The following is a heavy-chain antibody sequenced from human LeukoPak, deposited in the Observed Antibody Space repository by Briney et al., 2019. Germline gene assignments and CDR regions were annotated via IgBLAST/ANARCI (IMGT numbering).Heavy chain of an antibody. CDR3: ARASYSSSWDPFDC. D-gene: IGHD6-13*01. CDR2: IYTSGST. CDR1: GGSISSGSYY. V-gene: IGHV4-61*02. Sequence: PSETLSLTCTVSGGSISSGSYYWSWIRQPAGKGLEWIGRIYTSGSTNYNPSLKSRVTISVDTSKNQFSLKLSSVTAADTAVYYCARASYSSSWDPFDCWGQGTLVTVSS. J-gene: IGHJ4*02.